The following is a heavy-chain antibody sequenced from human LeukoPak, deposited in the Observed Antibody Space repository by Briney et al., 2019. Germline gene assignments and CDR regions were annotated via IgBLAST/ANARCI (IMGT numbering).Heavy chain of an antibody. CDR2: IYPGDSDT. Sequence: GESLKISCKGSGYSFTSYWIGWVRQMPGKGLEWMGIIYPGDSDTRYSPSFQGQVTISADKSISTAYLQWSGLKASDTAMYYCARLRVGATRAFDIWGQGTMVTVSS. V-gene: IGHV5-51*01. J-gene: IGHJ3*02. CDR3: ARLRVGATRAFDI. CDR1: GYSFTSYW. D-gene: IGHD1-26*01.